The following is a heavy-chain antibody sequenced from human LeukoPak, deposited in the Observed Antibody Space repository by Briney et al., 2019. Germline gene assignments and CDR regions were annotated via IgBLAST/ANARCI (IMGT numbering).Heavy chain of an antibody. CDR2: INGRGGST. Sequence: GGSLRLSCAASGFTFSNYAMSWVRQAPGKGLEWVSSINGRGGSTYYADSLKGRFTISRDNSKNTLYLEMSSLRAEDTAIYYCAKDRVGAILYFDYWGQGSLVTVSS. D-gene: IGHD1-26*01. CDR1: GFTFSNYA. CDR3: AKDRVGAILYFDY. V-gene: IGHV3-23*01. J-gene: IGHJ4*02.